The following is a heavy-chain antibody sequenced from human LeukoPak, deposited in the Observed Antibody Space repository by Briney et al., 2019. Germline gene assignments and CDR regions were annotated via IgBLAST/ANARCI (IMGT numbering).Heavy chain of an antibody. CDR3: ATVITVVPAARSYFDY. CDR2: MNPNSGNT. V-gene: IGHV1-8*01. Sequence: ASVKVSCKASGYTFTSYDINWVRQATGQGLEWMGWMNPNSGNTGYAQKFQGRVTMTRNTSISTVYMELSSLRSEDTAVYYCATVITVVPAARSYFDYWGQGTLVTVSS. CDR1: GYTFTSYD. D-gene: IGHD2-2*01. J-gene: IGHJ4*02.